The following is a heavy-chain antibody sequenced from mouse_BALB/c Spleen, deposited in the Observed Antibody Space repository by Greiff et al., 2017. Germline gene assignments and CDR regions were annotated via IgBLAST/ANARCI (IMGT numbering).Heavy chain of an antibody. V-gene: IGHV1-54*01. J-gene: IGHJ4*01. CDR1: GYAFTNYL. CDR3: ARDYYGSSFFMDY. D-gene: IGHD1-1*01. Sequence: QVQLQQSGAELVRPGTSVKVSCKASGYAFTNYLIEWVKQRPGQGLEWIGVINPGSGGTNYNEKFKGKATLTADKSSSTAYMQLSSLPSDDSAVYFCARDYYGSSFFMDYWGQGTSVTVSS. CDR2: INPGSGGT.